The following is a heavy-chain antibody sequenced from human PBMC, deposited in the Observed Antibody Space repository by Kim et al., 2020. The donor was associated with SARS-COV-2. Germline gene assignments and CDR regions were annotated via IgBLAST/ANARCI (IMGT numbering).Heavy chain of an antibody. CDR1: GFTFSSYG. J-gene: IGHJ6*02. V-gene: IGHV3-30*18. Sequence: GSLRLSCAASGFTFSSYGMHWVRQAPGKGLEWVAVISYDGSNKYYADSVKGRFTISRDNSKNTLYLQMNSLRAEDTAVYYCAKDLYFVVVPAASNYYYYGMDVWGQGTTVTVSS. D-gene: IGHD2-2*01. CDR2: ISYDGSNK. CDR3: AKDLYFVVVPAASNYYYYGMDV.